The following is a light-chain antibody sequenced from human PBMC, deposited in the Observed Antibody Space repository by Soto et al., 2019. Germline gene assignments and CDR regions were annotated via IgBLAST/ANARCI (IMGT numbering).Light chain of an antibody. CDR2: EDS. CDR1: SSDVGSYSL. V-gene: IGLV2-23*01. J-gene: IGLJ2*01. Sequence: QSVLTQPASVSGSPGQSIAISCTGTSSDVGSYSLVSWYQQHPDKAPKLIIYEDSRRPAGVSGRFSASKSGNTASLTISGLQAEDEADFYCCSYAGSGTVIFGGGTQLTVL. CDR3: CSYAGSGTVI.